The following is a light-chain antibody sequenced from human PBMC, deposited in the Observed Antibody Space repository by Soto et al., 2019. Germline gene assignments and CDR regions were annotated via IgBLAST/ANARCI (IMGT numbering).Light chain of an antibody. V-gene: IGKV3-20*01. J-gene: IGKJ1*01. CDR3: QQYGNSFVG. CDR2: GAS. CDR1: QSVSSTY. Sequence: EIVSTQSPGTLSLSPGERATLSCRASQSVSSTYLAWYQHRPGQAPRLLIYGASSRATGIPDRFSGSGSGTDFTLIISRLEPEDFAVYYCQQYGNSFVGFGQGTKVEIK.